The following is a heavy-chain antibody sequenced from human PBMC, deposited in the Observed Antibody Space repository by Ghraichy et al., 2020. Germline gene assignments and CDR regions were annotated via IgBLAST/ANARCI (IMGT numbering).Heavy chain of an antibody. CDR3: AKQRHSSGWPGGLYFDY. D-gene: IGHD6-19*01. J-gene: IGHJ4*02. CDR1: GFTFSSYA. Sequence: GGSLRLSCAASGFTFSSYAMSWVRQAPGKGLEWVSAISGSGGSTYYADSVKGRFTISRDNSKNTLYLQMNSLRAEDTAVYYCAKQRHSSGWPGGLYFDYWGQGTLVTVSS. V-gene: IGHV3-23*01. CDR2: ISGSGGST.